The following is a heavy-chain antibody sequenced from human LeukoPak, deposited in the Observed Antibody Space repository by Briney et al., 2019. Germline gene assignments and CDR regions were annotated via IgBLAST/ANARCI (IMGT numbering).Heavy chain of an antibody. CDR1: GFTFSSYA. CDR2: ISGSGGST. V-gene: IGHV3-23*01. D-gene: IGHD1-26*01. CDR3: AKDPRRIYSGSLYVLIDY. J-gene: IGHJ4*02. Sequence: PGGSLRLSCAASGFTFSSYAMSWVRQAPGKGLEWVSAISGSGGSTYYADSVKGRFTISRDNSKNTLYLQMNSLRAEDTAVYYCAKDPRRIYSGSLYVLIDYWGQGTLVTVSS.